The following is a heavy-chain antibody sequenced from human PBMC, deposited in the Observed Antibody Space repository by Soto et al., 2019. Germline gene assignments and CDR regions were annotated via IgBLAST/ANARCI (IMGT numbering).Heavy chain of an antibody. CDR3: ARGKNGWFDP. V-gene: IGHV4-34*01. CDR1: GGSFSGYY. Sequence: QVQLQQWGAGLLKPSETLSLTCAVYGGSFSGYYWSWIRQPPGKGLEWIGEINHSGSTNYNPSLKSRVTRSVVPSKIQFPLKLSSVTAVDMAVYYCARGKNGWFDPRGQGTLVTVSS. J-gene: IGHJ5*02. CDR2: INHSGST.